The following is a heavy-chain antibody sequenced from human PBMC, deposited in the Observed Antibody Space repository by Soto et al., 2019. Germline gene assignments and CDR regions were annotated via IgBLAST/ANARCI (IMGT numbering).Heavy chain of an antibody. V-gene: IGHV3-23*01. D-gene: IGHD1-1*01. CDR1: GFTFRGDA. Sequence: LRLSCAASGFTFRGDAMSWVRQAPGKGLEWVSSISGSGEMTHYAESVKGRFTISRDNSKNTLYLQMESLRAEDTALYYCARSEMTYNWNDWGQGTLVTVPS. CDR2: ISGSGEMT. J-gene: IGHJ4*02. CDR3: ARSEMTYNWND.